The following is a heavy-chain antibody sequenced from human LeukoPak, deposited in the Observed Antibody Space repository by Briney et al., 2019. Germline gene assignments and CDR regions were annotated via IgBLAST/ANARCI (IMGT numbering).Heavy chain of an antibody. Sequence: GGSLRLSCVVSGFTFKTYSMNWVRQAPGKGLEWVSSISSGGTYVDYADSVKGRFTISRDNAKNSLYLQMNSLRAEDTALYYCAKEDYYDSGGGLDYWGQGTLVTVSS. J-gene: IGHJ4*02. CDR2: ISSGGTYV. V-gene: IGHV3-21*04. CDR1: GFTFKTYS. D-gene: IGHD3-22*01. CDR3: AKEDYYDSGGGLDY.